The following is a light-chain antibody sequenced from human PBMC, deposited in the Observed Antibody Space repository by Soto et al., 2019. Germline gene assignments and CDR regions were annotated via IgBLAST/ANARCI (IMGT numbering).Light chain of an antibody. CDR1: QRVRSSY. CDR2: GTY. J-gene: IGKJ4*01. CDR3: QQYGNSIT. Sequence: EIVLTQSPGIVSLSPGERATLSCRASQRVRSSYLAWYQQKFGQAPRLLIYGTYIRAAGIPDRFSGSGSGTDFTLTISRLEPEDFALYYCQQYGNSITFGGGTKVEIQ. V-gene: IGKV3-20*01.